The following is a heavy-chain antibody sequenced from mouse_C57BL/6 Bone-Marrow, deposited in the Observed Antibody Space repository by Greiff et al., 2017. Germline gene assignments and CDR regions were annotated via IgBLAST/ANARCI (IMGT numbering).Heavy chain of an antibody. CDR1: GYTFTSYW. Sequence: VQLQQPGTELVKPGASVKLSCKASGYTFTSYWMHWVKQRPGQGLEWIGNINPSNGGTNYNEKFKSKATLTVDISSSTAYMQLSSLTSEDSAVYDCARARLLQYFPLAYWGQGTLVTVSA. CDR2: INPSNGGT. D-gene: IGHD1-1*01. V-gene: IGHV1-53*01. CDR3: ARARLLQYFPLAY. J-gene: IGHJ3*01.